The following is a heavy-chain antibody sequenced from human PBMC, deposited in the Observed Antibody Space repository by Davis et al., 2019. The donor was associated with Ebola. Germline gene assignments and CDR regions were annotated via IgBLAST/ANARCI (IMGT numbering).Heavy chain of an antibody. V-gene: IGHV3-30*02. D-gene: IGHD6-6*01. CDR3: AKDDAAPFDL. Sequence: GESLKISCAASGFTFSSYGMHWVRQAPGKGLEWVAFIRYDGSNKYYADSVKGRFTISRDNSKNTLYLQMNSLRAEDTAVYYCAKDDAAPFDLWGRGTLVTVSS. CDR2: IRYDGSNK. CDR1: GFTFSSYG. J-gene: IGHJ2*01.